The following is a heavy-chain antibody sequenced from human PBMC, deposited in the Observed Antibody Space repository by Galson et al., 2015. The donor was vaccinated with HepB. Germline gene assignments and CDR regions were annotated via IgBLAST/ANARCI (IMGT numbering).Heavy chain of an antibody. CDR2: IKSKTDGGTT. Sequence: SLRLSCAASGFTFSNAWVSWVRQAPGKGLEWVGRIKSKTDGGTTDYAAPVKGRFTISRDDSKNTLYLQMNSLKTEDTAVYYCTTPYYGSGSYSYDYWGQGTLVTVSS. CDR3: TTPYYGSGSYSYDY. J-gene: IGHJ4*02. CDR1: GFTFSNAW. V-gene: IGHV3-15*01. D-gene: IGHD3-10*01.